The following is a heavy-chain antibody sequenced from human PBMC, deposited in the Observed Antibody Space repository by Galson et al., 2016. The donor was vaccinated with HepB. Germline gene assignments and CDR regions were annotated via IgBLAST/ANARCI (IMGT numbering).Heavy chain of an antibody. CDR2: LSDYHGKQ. J-gene: IGHJ6*02. CDR1: GYTFSSYG. CDR3: ARVGRSGYSDPDHYGVDV. V-gene: IGHV1-18*01. D-gene: IGHD6-13*01. Sequence: SVKVACKASGYTFSSYGIGWVRQAHRQGLEWMGWLSDYHGKQNYAQKLQGRVAMTKDTTTRTAYMELRSLTSDDTAVYYCARVGRSGYSDPDHYGVDVWGQGTTVTVSS.